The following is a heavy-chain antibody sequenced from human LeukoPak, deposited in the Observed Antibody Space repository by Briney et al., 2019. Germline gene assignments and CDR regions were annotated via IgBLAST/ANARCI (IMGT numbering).Heavy chain of an antibody. Sequence: SDTLSLTCTLSGGSISSGTYYGSSVRQPGGKGLEWIGRIYTSGSTNYNPSLKSRVTISVDTSKNQFSLKLSSVTAADTAVYYCARDRRNHIVVVPAATSFYYYMDVWGKGTTVTISS. D-gene: IGHD2-2*01. V-gene: IGHV4-61*02. CDR2: IYTSGST. J-gene: IGHJ6*03. CDR1: GGSISSGTYY. CDR3: ARDRRNHIVVVPAATSFYYYMDV.